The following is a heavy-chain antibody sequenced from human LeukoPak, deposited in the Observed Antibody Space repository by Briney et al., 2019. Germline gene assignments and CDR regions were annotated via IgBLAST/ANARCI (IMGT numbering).Heavy chain of an antibody. V-gene: IGHV1-8*01. CDR2: MNPNSGNT. Sequence: ASVKVSCKASGYTFTSYDINWVRQATGQGLEWMGWMNPNSGNTGYAQKFQGRVTMTRNTSISTAYMELSSLRSEDTAVYYCASCPRDGYNACFNYWGQGTLVTVSS. CDR3: ASCPRDGYNACFNY. CDR1: GYTFTSYD. D-gene: IGHD5-24*01. J-gene: IGHJ4*02.